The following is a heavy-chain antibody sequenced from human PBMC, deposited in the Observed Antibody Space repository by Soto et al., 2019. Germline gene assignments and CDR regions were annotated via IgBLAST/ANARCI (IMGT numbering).Heavy chain of an antibody. CDR1: AGSISSYY. V-gene: IGHV4-59*01. CDR3: ARGDEQVAMPPGY. D-gene: IGHD2-2*01. CDR2: IYYSGST. J-gene: IGHJ1*01. Sequence: SETLSLTCTVSAGSISSYYWSWIRQPPGKGLEWIGYIYYSGSTNYNPSLKSRVTISVDTSKNQFSLKLSSVTAADTAVYYCARGDEQVAMPPGYWGQGTLVTVSS.